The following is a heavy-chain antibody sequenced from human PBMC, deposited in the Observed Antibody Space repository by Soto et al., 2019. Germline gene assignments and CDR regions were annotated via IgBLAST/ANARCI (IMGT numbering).Heavy chain of an antibody. J-gene: IGHJ4*02. CDR2: IIPIFGTA. CDR3: ARDLHYDSRTLYYFDY. Sequence: QVQLVQSGAEVQKPGSSVKVSCKASGGTFSSYAISWVRQAPGQGLEWMGGIIPIFGTANYAQKFQGRVTITADESTSTAYMELSSLRSEDTAVYYCARDLHYDSRTLYYFDYWGQGTLVTVSS. CDR1: GGTFSSYA. V-gene: IGHV1-69*01. D-gene: IGHD3-22*01.